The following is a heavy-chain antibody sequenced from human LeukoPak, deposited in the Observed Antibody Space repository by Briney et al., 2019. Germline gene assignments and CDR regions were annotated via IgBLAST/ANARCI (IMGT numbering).Heavy chain of an antibody. D-gene: IGHD5-24*01. Sequence: PSETLSLTCTVSGGSISSSSYYWGWIRQPPGKGLEWIGSIYYSGSTYYNPSLKSRVTLSVDTSENQFSLNLSSVTAADTAVYYCARMRWLQLGYFDYWGQGTLVTVSS. CDR3: ARMRWLQLGYFDY. V-gene: IGHV4-39*07. CDR1: GGSISSSSYY. CDR2: IYYSGST. J-gene: IGHJ4*02.